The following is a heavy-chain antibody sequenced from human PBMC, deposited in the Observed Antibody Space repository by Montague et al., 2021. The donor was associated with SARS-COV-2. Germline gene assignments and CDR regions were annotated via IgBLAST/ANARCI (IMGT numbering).Heavy chain of an antibody. D-gene: IGHD1-1*01. J-gene: IGHJ6*02. V-gene: IGHV6-1*01. CDR1: GDSVSSHSAT. CDR3: TSGREGNYNVMDV. CDR2: TYYRSKWYN. Sequence: CAISGDSVSSHSATWNWVRQSPSSGLEWQGRTYYRSKWYNDYAVSVRGRVTINPDTSKNQFSLQLNSVTPEDTAIYYCTSGREGNYNVMDVWGQGTTVTVSS.